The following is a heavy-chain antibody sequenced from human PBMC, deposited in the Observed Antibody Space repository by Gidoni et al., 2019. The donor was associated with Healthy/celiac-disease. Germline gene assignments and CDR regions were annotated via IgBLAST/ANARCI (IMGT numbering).Heavy chain of an antibody. Sequence: EVQLVESGGGLFQPGGSLRLSCAASGFTVSSNYMSSVRQAPGKGLEWVSFIYSGGSTYYADSVKGLFTISRDNSKNTLYLQINSLRAEDTAVYYCARDRCSGGSCYHDDWGQGTLVTVSS. V-gene: IGHV3-53*01. D-gene: IGHD2-15*01. J-gene: IGHJ4*02. CDR3: ARDRCSGGSCYHDD. CDR2: IYSGGST. CDR1: GFTVSSNY.